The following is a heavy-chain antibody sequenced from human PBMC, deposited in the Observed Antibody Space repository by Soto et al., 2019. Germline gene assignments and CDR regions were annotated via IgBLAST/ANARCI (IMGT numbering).Heavy chain of an antibody. D-gene: IGHD3-9*01. Sequence: GGSLRLSCAASGFTFSSYGMHWVRQAPGKGLEWVAVISYDGSNKYYADSVKGRFTISRDNSKNTLYLQMNSLRAEDTAVYYCAKDGRYFDWLSIYPTFDYWGQGTLVTVSS. V-gene: IGHV3-30*18. CDR1: GFTFSSYG. CDR3: AKDGRYFDWLSIYPTFDY. CDR2: ISYDGSNK. J-gene: IGHJ4*02.